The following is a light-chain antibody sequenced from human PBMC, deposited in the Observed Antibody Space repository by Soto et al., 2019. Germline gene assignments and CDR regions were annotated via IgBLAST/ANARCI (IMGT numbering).Light chain of an antibody. CDR3: QQRSNSPPWIT. CDR2: DAS. J-gene: IGKJ5*01. V-gene: IGKV3-11*01. CDR1: QSVSIY. Sequence: EVVWTQSPATLSLSPWDRATLACRASQSVSIYLAWYQQKPGQAPRLLIYDASTRATGIPAKFSGSGSGTDFTLTISSLEPEDSAVYYCQQRSNSPPWITFGQGTRLEIK.